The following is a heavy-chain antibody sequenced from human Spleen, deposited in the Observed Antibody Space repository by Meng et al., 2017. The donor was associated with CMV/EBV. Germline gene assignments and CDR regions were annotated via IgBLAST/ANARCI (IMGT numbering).Heavy chain of an antibody. V-gene: IGHV4-34*01. D-gene: IGHD6-19*01. J-gene: IGHJ5*02. Sequence: SETLSLTCAVYGGSFSGYYWSWIRQPPGKGLEWIGEINHSGSTNYNPSLKSRVTISVATSKNQFSLKLTSLTAADTAVYYCARAPYSSGWYKPWFDPWGRGTLVTVSS. CDR1: GGSFSGYY. CDR3: ARAPYSSGWYKPWFDP. CDR2: INHSGST.